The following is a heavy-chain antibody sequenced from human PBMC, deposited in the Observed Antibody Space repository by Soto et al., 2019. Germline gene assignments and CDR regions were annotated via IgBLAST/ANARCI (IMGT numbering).Heavy chain of an antibody. CDR1: GYTFTSCG. CDR2: IHTAKGNT. V-gene: IGHV1-3*04. CDR3: ARDPIWTYTWNYARLNSLDP. J-gene: IGHJ5*02. Sequence: ASVKVSCKASGYTFTSCGIHWLRQAPGQTLEWMGWIHTAKGNTKYSQKFEARVTLTRDTAASTAYMELNSLRSDDTAVYYCARDPIWTYTWNYARLNSLDPWGQGTLVTVSS. D-gene: IGHD1-7*01.